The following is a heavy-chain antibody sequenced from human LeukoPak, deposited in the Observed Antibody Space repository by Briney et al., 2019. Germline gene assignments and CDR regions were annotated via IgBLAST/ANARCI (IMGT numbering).Heavy chain of an antibody. CDR2: ISWNSGSI. V-gene: IGHV3-9*01. Sequence: PGGSLRLSCAASGFTFDDYAMHWVRQAPGKGLEWVSGISWNSGSIGYADSVKGRFTISSDNAKNSLYLQMNSLRAEDTALYYCATRDYGDHWRSFHHWGQGTLVTVSS. CDR3: ATRDYGDHWRSFHH. CDR1: GFTFDDYA. D-gene: IGHD4-17*01. J-gene: IGHJ1*01.